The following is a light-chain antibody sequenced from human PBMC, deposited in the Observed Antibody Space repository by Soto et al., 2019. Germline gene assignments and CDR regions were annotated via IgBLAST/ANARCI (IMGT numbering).Light chain of an antibody. J-gene: IGLJ1*01. Sequence: QSALTQPASVSGSPGQSITISCTGTSSDVSGYNYVSWYQQHPGKAPKLIIYEVSNRPSGASNRFSGSKSGDTASLTISWLQAEDEADYYCSSYTISSTYVFGTGTKLTVL. CDR2: EVS. CDR3: SSYTISSTYV. CDR1: SSDVSGYNY. V-gene: IGLV2-14*01.